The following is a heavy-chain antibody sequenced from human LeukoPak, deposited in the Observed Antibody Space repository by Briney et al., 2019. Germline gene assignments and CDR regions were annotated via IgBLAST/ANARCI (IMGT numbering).Heavy chain of an antibody. CDR1: GGTFSSYG. CDR2: IIPIFATA. CDR3: ASSTRGVHEYSYGGYFDY. Sequence: SVKVSCKTSGGTFSSYGISWVRPAPGQGLEWMGGIIPIFATANYPQKFQGRVTITTDESTSTAYMELSSLRSEDTAVYYCASSTRGVHEYSYGGYFDYWGQGTLVTVSS. J-gene: IGHJ4*02. D-gene: IGHD5-18*01. V-gene: IGHV1-69*05.